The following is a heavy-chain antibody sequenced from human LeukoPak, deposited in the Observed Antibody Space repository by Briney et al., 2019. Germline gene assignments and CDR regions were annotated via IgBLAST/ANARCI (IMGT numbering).Heavy chain of an antibody. CDR1: GGSITSSSHY. Sequence: SETLSLTCTVSGGSITSSSHYWGWIRQPPGKGLEWIGEIDRSGSTNYNPSLKSRLTISVDTSKNQFSLKLSSVTAADTAVYYCARGSATGLAYWGQGTLVTVSS. CDR3: ARGSATGLAY. CDR2: IDRSGST. J-gene: IGHJ4*02. V-gene: IGHV4-39*07. D-gene: IGHD1-1*01.